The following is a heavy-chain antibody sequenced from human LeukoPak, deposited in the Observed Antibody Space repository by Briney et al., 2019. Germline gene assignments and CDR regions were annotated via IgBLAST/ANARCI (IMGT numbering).Heavy chain of an antibody. CDR1: GFTFSTYA. J-gene: IGHJ4*02. Sequence: GGSLRLSCAASGFTFSTYAMSWVRQAPGKGLEWVSGVNGNGGSTSYAGSVKGRFTISRDNSKNTVYLQMNSLRVEDTAVYYCAKSLYGGCDYWGQGTVVTVSS. D-gene: IGHD3-16*02. V-gene: IGHV3-23*01. CDR2: VNGNGGST. CDR3: AKSLYGGCDY.